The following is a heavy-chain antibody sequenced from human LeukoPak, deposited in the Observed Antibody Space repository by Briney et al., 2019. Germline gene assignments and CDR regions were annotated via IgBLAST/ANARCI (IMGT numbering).Heavy chain of an antibody. V-gene: IGHV4-61*05. CDR1: GGSISSSSYS. J-gene: IGHJ4*02. Sequence: PSETLSLTCTVSGGSISSSSYSWGWIRQPPGKGLEWIGYIYYSGSTNYNPSLKSRVTISVDTSKNQFSLKLSSVTAADTAVYYCARHALTSSSWYPDYFDYWGQGTLVTVSS. CDR2: IYYSGST. CDR3: ARHALTSSSWYPDYFDY. D-gene: IGHD6-13*01.